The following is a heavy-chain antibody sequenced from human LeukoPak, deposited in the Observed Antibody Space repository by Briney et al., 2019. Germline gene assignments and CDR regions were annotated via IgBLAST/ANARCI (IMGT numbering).Heavy chain of an antibody. J-gene: IGHJ4*02. V-gene: IGHV3-49*03. D-gene: IGHD2-15*01. CDR1: GFTFGDYA. CDR2: IRSKAYGGTT. Sequence: GGSLRLSCTASGFTFGDYAMSWFRQAPGKGREWGGFIRSKAYGGTTEYAASVKGRFTIPRDDSKSIAYLQMNSLKTEDTAVYYCTGELGYPFDYWGQGTLVTVSS. CDR3: TGELGYPFDY.